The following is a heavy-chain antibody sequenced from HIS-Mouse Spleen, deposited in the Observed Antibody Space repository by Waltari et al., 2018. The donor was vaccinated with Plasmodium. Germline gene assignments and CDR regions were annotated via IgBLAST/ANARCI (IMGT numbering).Heavy chain of an antibody. V-gene: IGHV4-38-2*02. J-gene: IGHJ3*02. D-gene: IGHD7-27*01. CDR3: ARVGNWGSNAFDI. CDR1: GYSISSGYS. Sequence: QVQLQESGPGLVKPSETLSLTCTVSGYSISSGYSRGWIRQPPGKGLEWIGSIYHSGSTYYNPSLKSRVTISVDTSKNQFSLKLSSVTAADTAVYYCARVGNWGSNAFDIWGQGTMVTVSS. CDR2: IYHSGST.